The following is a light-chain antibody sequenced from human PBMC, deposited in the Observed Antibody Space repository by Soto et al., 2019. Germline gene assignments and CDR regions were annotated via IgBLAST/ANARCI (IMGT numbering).Light chain of an antibody. CDR3: CSDVGATTYV. CDR2: EGI. V-gene: IGLV2-23*01. Sequence: QSVLTQPASVSGSPGHSITISCTGTSNTIGGYNVVSCYQQHPGTASKVIIYEGIKPPSGVSNRLTGSISGSTASLTISGLQAEDEAYYYCCSDVGATTYVFGTGTKVTV. J-gene: IGLJ1*01. CDR1: SNTIGGYNV.